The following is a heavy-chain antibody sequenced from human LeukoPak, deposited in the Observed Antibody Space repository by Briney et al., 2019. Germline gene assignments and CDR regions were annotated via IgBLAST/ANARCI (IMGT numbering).Heavy chain of an antibody. CDR3: ARHSYIVVVPAAYYYFDY. Sequence: SETLSLTCTVSGYSISSGYYWGWIRQPPGKGLEWIGSIYHSGSTNYNPSLKSRVTISVDTSKNQFSLKLSSVTAADTAVYYCARHSYIVVVPAAYYYFDYWGQGTLVTVSS. CDR2: IYHSGST. V-gene: IGHV4-38-2*02. D-gene: IGHD2-2*01. CDR1: GYSISSGYY. J-gene: IGHJ4*02.